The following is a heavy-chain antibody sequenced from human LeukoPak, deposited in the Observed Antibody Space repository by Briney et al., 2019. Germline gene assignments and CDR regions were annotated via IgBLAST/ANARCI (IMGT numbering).Heavy chain of an antibody. CDR1: GFTVSSNY. CDR3: ARVRLDRSERYLDAFEN. D-gene: IGHD3-3*01. CDR2: IYSGGST. Sequence: GGTLRLSCAASGFTVSSNYMSWVRQAPGKGLEWVSSIYSGGSTYYADSVKGRFTTSRDNSKNTVDLQMNSLRAEDTAVYYCARVRLDRSERYLDAFENWGQGTMVTVSS. J-gene: IGHJ3*02. V-gene: IGHV3-53*01.